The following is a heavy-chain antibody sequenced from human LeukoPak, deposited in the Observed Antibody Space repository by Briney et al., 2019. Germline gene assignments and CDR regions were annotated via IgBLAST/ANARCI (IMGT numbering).Heavy chain of an antibody. Sequence: PSETLSLTCTVSGASISSSTHSWGWIRQPPGKGLEWLGNISYSGSTDYNPSLKSRVTISVDMSKNHFSLKLTSLTAADTAVYYCATTGTTGSFDSWGQGTLVTVSS. D-gene: IGHD4-17*01. CDR1: GASISSSTHS. CDR2: ISYSGST. V-gene: IGHV4-39*02. CDR3: ATTGTTGSFDS. J-gene: IGHJ4*02.